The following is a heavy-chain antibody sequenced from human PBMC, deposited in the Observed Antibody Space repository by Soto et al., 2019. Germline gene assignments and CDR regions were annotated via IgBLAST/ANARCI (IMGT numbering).Heavy chain of an antibody. Sequence: QTGGSLRLSCAASGFTFDDYAMHWVRQAPGKGLEWVSGISWNSGSIGYADSVKGRFTISRDNAKNSLYLQMNSLRAEDTALYYCAKDQGSSGYYGMDVWGQGTTVTVSS. D-gene: IGHD6-6*01. V-gene: IGHV3-9*01. CDR1: GFTFDDYA. CDR3: AKDQGSSGYYGMDV. J-gene: IGHJ6*02. CDR2: ISWNSGSI.